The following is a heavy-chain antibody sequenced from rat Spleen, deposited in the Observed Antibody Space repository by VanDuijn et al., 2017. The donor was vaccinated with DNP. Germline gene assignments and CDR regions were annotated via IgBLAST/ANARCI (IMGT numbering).Heavy chain of an antibody. CDR2: IKTGGGST. CDR1: GFTFSNYW. V-gene: IGHV5-58*01. CDR3: AGHALLTTEALDY. Sequence: EVQLVESGGGFVHPGRSLKLSCVASGFTFSNYWMYWIRQAPGKGLEWVASIKTGGGSTYYPDSVKGRFTISRDNAENTVYLQMNSLRSEDTATFYCAGHALLTTEALDYWGQGVMVTVSS. D-gene: IGHD1-11*01. J-gene: IGHJ2*01.